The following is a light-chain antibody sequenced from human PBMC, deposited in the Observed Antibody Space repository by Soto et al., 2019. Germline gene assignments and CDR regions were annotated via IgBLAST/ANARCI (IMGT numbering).Light chain of an antibody. V-gene: IGLV2-14*01. Sequence: QSALTQPRSVSGSPGQSVTISCTGTSSDVGVYNYVSWYQQQPGKAPKLMIYQVTNRPSGVSNRFSGSRSGNTASLTISGLQAKDEADYYCSSYTDSSNYVFGTGTKLTVL. CDR3: SSYTDSSNYV. CDR2: QVT. J-gene: IGLJ1*01. CDR1: SSDVGVYNY.